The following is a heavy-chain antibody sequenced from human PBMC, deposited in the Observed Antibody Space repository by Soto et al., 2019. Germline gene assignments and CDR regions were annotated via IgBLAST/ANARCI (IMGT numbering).Heavy chain of an antibody. J-gene: IGHJ6*03. CDR2: IYYSGTT. Sequence: QLQLQESGPGLVKPSETLSLTCTVSGGSISSSSNYWGWIRQPPGKGLEWIGSIYYSGTTYYNPSLKSRVTISVDTSKNQFSLKLTSVTAADTAVYYCARKPGYYSYYMDVWGKGTTVTVSS. CDR1: GGSISSSSNY. CDR3: ARKPGYYSYYMDV. V-gene: IGHV4-39*01.